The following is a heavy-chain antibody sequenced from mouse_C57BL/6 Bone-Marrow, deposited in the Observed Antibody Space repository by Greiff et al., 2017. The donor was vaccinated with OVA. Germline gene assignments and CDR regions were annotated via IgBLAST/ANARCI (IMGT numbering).Heavy chain of an antibody. CDR3: AREEMATVVAKRMDY. CDR2: INPGSGGT. J-gene: IGHJ4*01. V-gene: IGHV1-54*01. Sequence: VQLQESGAELVRPGTSVKVSCKASGYAFTNYLIEWVKQRPGQGLEWIGVINPGSGGTNYNEKFKGKATLTADKSSSTAYMQLSSLTSEDSAVYFCAREEMATVVAKRMDYWGQGTSVTVSS. CDR1: GYAFTNYL. D-gene: IGHD1-1*01.